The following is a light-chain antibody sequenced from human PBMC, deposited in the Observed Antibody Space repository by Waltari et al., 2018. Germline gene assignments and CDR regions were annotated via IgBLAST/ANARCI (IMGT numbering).Light chain of an antibody. CDR2: GAS. Sequence: SCEASQSVSRTLAWYQQKHGQAPRLLIYGASSRATGIPDRFSGSGSGTDFSLTISRLEPDDSAVYFCQHYVSLPATFGQGTKVEIK. J-gene: IGKJ1*01. CDR3: QHYVSLPAT. CDR1: QSVSRT. V-gene: IGKV3-20*01.